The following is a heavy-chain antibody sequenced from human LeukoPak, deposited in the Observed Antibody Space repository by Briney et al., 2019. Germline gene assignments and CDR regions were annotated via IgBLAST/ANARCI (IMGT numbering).Heavy chain of an antibody. CDR2: ISSSGTAI. CDR3: ARDMEPDAFDI. J-gene: IGHJ3*02. V-gene: IGHV3-48*04. CDR1: GFTFSIYN. Sequence: GGSLRLSCAASGFTFSIYNMNWVRQAAGKGLEWVSYISSSGTAIYYADSVKGRFTISRDNAKNSLYLQMNSLRAEDTALYYCARDMEPDAFDIWGQGTMVTVSS. D-gene: IGHD1-1*01.